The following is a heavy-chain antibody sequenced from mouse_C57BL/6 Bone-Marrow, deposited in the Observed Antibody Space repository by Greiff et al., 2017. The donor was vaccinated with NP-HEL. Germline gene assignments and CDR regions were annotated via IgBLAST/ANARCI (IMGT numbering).Heavy chain of an antibody. CDR3: ARNGGYYTWFAY. J-gene: IGHJ3*01. D-gene: IGHD2-3*01. CDR1: GYTFTSYW. V-gene: IGHV1-69*01. CDR2: IDPSDSYT. Sequence: QVQLKQPGAELVMPGASVKLSCKASGYTFTSYWMHWVKQRPGQGLEWIGEIDPSDSYTNYNQKFKGKSTLTVDKSSSTAYMQLSSLTSEASAVYYCARNGGYYTWFAYWGQGTLVTVSA.